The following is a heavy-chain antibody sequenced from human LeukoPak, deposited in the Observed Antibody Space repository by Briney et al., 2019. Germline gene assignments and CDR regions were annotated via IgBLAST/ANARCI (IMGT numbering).Heavy chain of an antibody. D-gene: IGHD3-3*01. Sequence: ASVKVSCKASGYTFTGYYMHWVRQAPGQGVERMGWINPNSGGTNYAQKFQGRVTMTRDTSISTAYMELSRLRSDDTAVYYCARTSTIFGVVISDNDAFDIWGQGTMVTVSS. J-gene: IGHJ3*02. CDR2: INPNSGGT. V-gene: IGHV1-2*02. CDR1: GYTFTGYY. CDR3: ARTSTIFGVVISDNDAFDI.